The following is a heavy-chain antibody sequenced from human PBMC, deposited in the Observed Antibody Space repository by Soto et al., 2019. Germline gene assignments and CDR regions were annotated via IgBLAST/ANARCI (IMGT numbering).Heavy chain of an antibody. D-gene: IGHD3-10*01. CDR2: IYYSGST. Sequence: QVQLQESGPGLVKPSQTLSLTCTVSGGSISSGDYYWSWIRQPPGKGLEWIGYIYYSGSTYYNPVLKSRVIISVDTSKNQFSLKRSSVTAADTAVYYCARDGCGDGQRREYFQHWGQGTLVTVSS. J-gene: IGHJ1*01. V-gene: IGHV4-30-4*01. CDR1: GGSISSGDYY. CDR3: ARDGCGDGQRREYFQH.